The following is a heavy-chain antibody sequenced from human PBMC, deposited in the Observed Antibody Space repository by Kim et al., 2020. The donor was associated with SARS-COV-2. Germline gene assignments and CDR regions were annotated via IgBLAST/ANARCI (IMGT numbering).Heavy chain of an antibody. CDR1: GFTFSSYA. D-gene: IGHD5-12*01. CDR3: ATTLKGHGMDV. J-gene: IGHJ6*02. V-gene: IGHV3-30*04. Sequence: GGSLRLSCAASGFTFSSYAMHWVRQAPGKGLEWVAVISYDGSNKYYADSVKGRFTISRDNSKNTLYLQMNSLRAEDTAVYYVATTLKGHGMDVWGQGTT. CDR2: ISYDGSNK.